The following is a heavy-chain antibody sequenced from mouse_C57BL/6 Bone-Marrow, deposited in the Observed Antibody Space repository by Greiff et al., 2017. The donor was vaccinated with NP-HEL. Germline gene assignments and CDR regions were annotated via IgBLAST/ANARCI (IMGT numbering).Heavy chain of an antibody. D-gene: IGHD1-1*01. CDR1: GFTFSSYA. J-gene: IGHJ4*01. Sequence: DVMLVESGGGLVKPGGSLKLSCAASGFTFSSYAMSWVRQTPEKRLEWVATICDGGSYTYYPDNVKGRFTISRDNAKNNLYLQMSHLKSEDTAMYYCAREEGITTVVASYYAMDYWGQGTSVTVSS. CDR3: AREEGITTVVASYYAMDY. CDR2: ICDGGSYT. V-gene: IGHV5-4*01.